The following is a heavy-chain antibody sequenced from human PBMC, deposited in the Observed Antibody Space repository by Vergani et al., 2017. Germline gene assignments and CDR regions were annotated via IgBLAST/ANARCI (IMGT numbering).Heavy chain of an antibody. D-gene: IGHD6-19*01. V-gene: IGHV3-30-3*01. CDR3: ARYMVGQWLVDPGVNSLDY. CDR2: ISYDGSNK. Sequence: QVQLVESGGGVVQPGRSLRLSCAASGFTFSSYAMHWVRQAPGKGLEWVAVISYDGSNKYYADSVKGRFTISRDDSKNTLYLQMNSRRAEDTAVYYCARYMVGQWLVDPGVNSLDYWGQGTLVTVSS. J-gene: IGHJ4*02. CDR1: GFTFSSYA.